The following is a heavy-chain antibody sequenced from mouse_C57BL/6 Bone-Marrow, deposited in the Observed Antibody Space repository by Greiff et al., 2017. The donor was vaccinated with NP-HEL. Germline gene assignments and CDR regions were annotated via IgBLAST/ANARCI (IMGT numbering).Heavy chain of an antibody. CDR2: IWSGGST. CDR1: GFSLTSYG. Sequence: VQLQQSGPGLVQPSQSLSITCTVSGFSLTSYGVHWVRQSPGKGLEWLGVIWSGGSTDSNAAFISRLSISKDNSKSQVFFKMNSLQADDTAIYYCARTYGSSYPWFAYWGQGTLVTVSA. CDR3: ARTYGSSYPWFAY. J-gene: IGHJ3*01. D-gene: IGHD1-1*01. V-gene: IGHV2-2*01.